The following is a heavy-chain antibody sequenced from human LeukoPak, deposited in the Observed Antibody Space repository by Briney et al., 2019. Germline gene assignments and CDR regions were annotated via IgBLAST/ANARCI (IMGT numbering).Heavy chain of an antibody. CDR3: AKDHIYYDTSDQLFDY. D-gene: IGHD3-22*01. CDR1: GFTFSSYG. CDR2: ISGSGGST. V-gene: IGHV3-23*01. J-gene: IGHJ4*02. Sequence: GGTLRLSCAASGFTFSSYGMSWVRQAPGKGLEWVSAISGSGGSTYYADSVKGRFTISRDNSKKTLYLKMNSLRIEDTAVYHCAKDHIYYDTSDQLFDYWGQGTLVTVSS.